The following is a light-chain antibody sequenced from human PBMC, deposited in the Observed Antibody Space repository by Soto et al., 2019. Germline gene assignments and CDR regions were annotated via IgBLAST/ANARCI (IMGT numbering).Light chain of an antibody. J-gene: IGLJ2*01. CDR1: SSDVGSYNL. Sequence: QAVVTQPASVSGSPGQSITISCTGTSSDVGSYNLVSWYQQHPGKAPKLMIYEVSKRPSGVSNRFSGSKSGNTASLTISGLQAEDEADYYCCSYAGSSTHVVFGGGTKVTV. CDR2: EVS. CDR3: CSYAGSSTHVV. V-gene: IGLV2-23*02.